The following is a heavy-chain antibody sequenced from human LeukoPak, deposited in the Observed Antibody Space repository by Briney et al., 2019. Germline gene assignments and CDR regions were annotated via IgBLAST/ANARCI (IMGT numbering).Heavy chain of an antibody. D-gene: IGHD3-16*02. CDR1: GGSISSYY. V-gene: IGHV4-59*12. CDR2: IYYSGST. J-gene: IGHJ4*02. CDR3: ATELYDYVWGSYRRYYFDY. Sequence: SETLSLTCTVSGGSISSYYWSWIRQPPGKGLEWIGSIYYSGSTYYNPSLKSRVTISVDTSKNQFSLKLSSVTAADTAVYYCATELYDYVWGSYRRYYFDYWGQGTLVTVSS.